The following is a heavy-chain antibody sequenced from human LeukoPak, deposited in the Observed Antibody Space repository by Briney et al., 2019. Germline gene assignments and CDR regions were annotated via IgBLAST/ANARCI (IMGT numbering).Heavy chain of an antibody. J-gene: IGHJ4*02. CDR1: GGSIRSSTYY. D-gene: IGHD1-26*01. CDR3: ARTFGTYQYYFDY. V-gene: IGHV4-39*07. Sequence: SETLSLTCTVSGGSIRSSTYYWGWIRQPPGKGLEWIGSIYYNGNTYYNPSLESRVTTSVDTSKNQFSLKLTSVSADTAVYYCARTFGTYQYYFDYWGQGSLVAVSS. CDR2: IYYNGNT.